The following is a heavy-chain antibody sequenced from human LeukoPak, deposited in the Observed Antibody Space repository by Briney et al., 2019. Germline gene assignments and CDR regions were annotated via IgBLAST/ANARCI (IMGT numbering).Heavy chain of an antibody. J-gene: IGHJ4*02. D-gene: IGHD3-22*01. CDR3: AKDPGLYYVSSGYSHDY. CDR1: GFTFSSYA. V-gene: IGHV3-23*01. CDR2: ISGSGAST. Sequence: GGSLRLSCAASGFTFSSYAMSWVRQAPGKGLKWVSTISGSGASTYYADSVKGRFTISRDNSKNTLYLQMNSLRAEDTALYYFAKDPGLYYVSSGYSHDYGGQGTL.